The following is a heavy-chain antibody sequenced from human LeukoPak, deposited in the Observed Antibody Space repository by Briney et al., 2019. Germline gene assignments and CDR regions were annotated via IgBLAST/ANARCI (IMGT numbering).Heavy chain of an antibody. CDR2: IYTSGST. CDR3: ARASFYYDSSGYSIAFDI. D-gene: IGHD3-22*01. CDR1: GGSISSGSYY. V-gene: IGHV4-61*02. Sequence: SETLSLTCTVSGGSISSGSYYWSWIRQPAGKGLEWIGRIYTSGSTNYNPSLKSRVTISVDTSKNQFSLKQSSVTAADTAVYYCARASFYYDSSGYSIAFDIWGQGTMVTVSS. J-gene: IGHJ3*02.